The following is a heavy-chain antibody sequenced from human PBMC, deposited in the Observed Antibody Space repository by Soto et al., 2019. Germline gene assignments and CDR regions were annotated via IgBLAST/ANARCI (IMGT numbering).Heavy chain of an antibody. CDR3: ARTTYYYDSSGPYYFDY. J-gene: IGHJ4*02. Sequence: SETLSLTCTVSGGSISSGDYYWSWIRQPPGKGLEWIGYIYYSGSTYYNPSLKSRVTISVDTSKNQFSLKLSSVTAADTAVYYCARTTYYYDSSGPYYFDYWGQGTLVTAPQ. D-gene: IGHD3-22*01. CDR1: GGSISSGDYY. V-gene: IGHV4-30-4*01. CDR2: IYYSGST.